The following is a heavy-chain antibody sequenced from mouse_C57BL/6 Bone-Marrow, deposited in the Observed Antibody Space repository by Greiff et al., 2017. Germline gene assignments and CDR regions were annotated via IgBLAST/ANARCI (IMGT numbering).Heavy chain of an antibody. CDR1: GFTFSDYG. D-gene: IGHD2-3*01. CDR2: ISNLAYSI. CDR3: ARLGGYYGWFAY. Sequence: EVQLVESGGGLVQPGGSLKLSCAASGFTFSDYGMAWVRQAPRKGPEWVAFISNLAYSIYYADTVTGRFTISRENAKNTLYLEMSSLRSEDTAMYYCARLGGYYGWFAYWGQGTLVTVSA. V-gene: IGHV5-15*01. J-gene: IGHJ3*01.